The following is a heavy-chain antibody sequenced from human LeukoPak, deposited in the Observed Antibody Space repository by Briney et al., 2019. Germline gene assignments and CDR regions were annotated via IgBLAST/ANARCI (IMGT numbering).Heavy chain of an antibody. CDR1: GFTFDDYA. Sequence: GGSLRLSCAASGFTFDDYAMHWVRQVPGKGLEWVSGISWNSGSIGYADSVKGRFTISRDNAKNSLYLQMNSLRAEDTALYYCVRSITMFQHWGQGTLVTVSS. D-gene: IGHD3-10*01. J-gene: IGHJ1*01. CDR2: ISWNSGSI. CDR3: VRSITMFQH. V-gene: IGHV3-9*01.